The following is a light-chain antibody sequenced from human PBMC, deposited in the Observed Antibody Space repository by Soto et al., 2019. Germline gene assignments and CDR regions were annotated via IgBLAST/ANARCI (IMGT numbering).Light chain of an antibody. J-gene: IGKJ1*01. Sequence: EIGFTQSPSTLSLSPGERATLSCRASQSVSSYLAWYQQKPGQAPRLLIYDASNSATGIPARFSGSGSGTDFTLTISSLEPEDFAVYYCQQRSNWPPAWTFGQGTKVDIK. V-gene: IGKV3-11*01. CDR3: QQRSNWPPAWT. CDR1: QSVSSY. CDR2: DAS.